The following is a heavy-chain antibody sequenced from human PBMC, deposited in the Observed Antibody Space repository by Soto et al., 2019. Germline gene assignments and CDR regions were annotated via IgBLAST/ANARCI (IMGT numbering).Heavy chain of an antibody. V-gene: IGHV3-15*07. Sequence: EVQLVESGGGLVKPGESLRLSWAASDLSFSNAYINWVRQAPGKGLEWVGRIKSKTDGGTIDYAAPVKGRFIISRDDSSNTVYLQMNSLKTEDTAVYYCTTRGALGYWGQGTLVTVSS. J-gene: IGHJ4*02. CDR1: DLSFSNAY. CDR2: IKSKTDGGTI. D-gene: IGHD2-15*01. CDR3: TTRGALGY.